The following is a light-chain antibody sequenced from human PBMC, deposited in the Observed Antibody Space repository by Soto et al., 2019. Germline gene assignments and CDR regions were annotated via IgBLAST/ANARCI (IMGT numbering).Light chain of an antibody. CDR1: QAISNY. CDR3: QQYDNLPIT. Sequence: DIQMTQSPSSLSASVGDRVTITCQASQAISNYLNWYQQKPGKAPKLLIYDASNLETGVPSRFSGSGSGTDFTFTISTLQPEDIATYYCQQYDNLPITFGGGTTVEIK. CDR2: DAS. V-gene: IGKV1-33*01. J-gene: IGKJ4*01.